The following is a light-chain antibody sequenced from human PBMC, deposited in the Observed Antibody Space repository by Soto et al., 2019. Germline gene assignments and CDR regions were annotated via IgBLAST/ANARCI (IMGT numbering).Light chain of an antibody. CDR3: QSYDSSLSAWV. CDR1: SSNIGAGYD. Sequence: QSVLTQPPSVSGAPGQRVTISCTASSSNIGAGYDVHWYQQLPGTAPKLLIYGNTNRPSGVPNRFSGSKSGTSASLAITGLQAEDEADYYCQSYDSSLSAWVSGGGTQMTVL. J-gene: IGLJ3*02. CDR2: GNT. V-gene: IGLV1-40*01.